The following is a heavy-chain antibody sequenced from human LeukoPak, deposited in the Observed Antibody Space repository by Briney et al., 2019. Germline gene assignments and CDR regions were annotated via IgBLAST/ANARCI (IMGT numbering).Heavy chain of an antibody. V-gene: IGHV4-59*01. J-gene: IGHJ6*02. Sequence: SETLSLTCTVSGGSISSYYWSWIRQPPGKGLEWIGYIYYSGSTNYNPSLKSRVTISVDTSKNQFSLKLSSVTAADTAVYYCARGPGYSYGTDYYYYGMDVWGQGTTVTVSS. CDR3: ARGPGYSYGTDYYYYGMDV. CDR1: GGSISSYY. D-gene: IGHD5-18*01. CDR2: IYYSGST.